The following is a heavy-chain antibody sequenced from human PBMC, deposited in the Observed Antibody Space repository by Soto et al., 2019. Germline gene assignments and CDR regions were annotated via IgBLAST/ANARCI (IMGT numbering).Heavy chain of an antibody. J-gene: IGHJ6*03. CDR3: ARAGGYCSSSSCYGGDRHYYYYMDV. CDR1: GFNFRTYS. V-gene: IGHV3-21*01. D-gene: IGHD2-2*01. CDR2: ISSSSSYI. Sequence: PGGSLRLSCAASGFNFRTYSMNWVHQAPGKGLEWVSSISSSSSYIYYADSLKGRFTISRDNVKNTLYLQMNSLRAEDTAIYYCARAGGYCSSSSCYGGDRHYYYYMDVWGKGTTVTVSS.